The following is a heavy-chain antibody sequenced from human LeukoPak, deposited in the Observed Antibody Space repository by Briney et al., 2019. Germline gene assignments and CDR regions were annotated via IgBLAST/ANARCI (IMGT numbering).Heavy chain of an antibody. Sequence: PSETLSLTCAVYGGSFSGYYWSWIRQPPGKGLDWIGEINHSGSTNYNTSLKSRVTISVDTSKNQFSLKLSSVTAADTAVYHCATRESLFLEWLPQGDWGQGTLVTVSS. D-gene: IGHD3-3*01. V-gene: IGHV4-34*01. CDR3: ATRESLFLEWLPQGD. CDR1: GGSFSGYY. CDR2: INHSGST. J-gene: IGHJ4*02.